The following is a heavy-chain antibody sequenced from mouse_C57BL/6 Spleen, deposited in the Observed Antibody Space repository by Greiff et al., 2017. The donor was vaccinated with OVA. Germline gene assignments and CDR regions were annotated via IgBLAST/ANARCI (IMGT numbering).Heavy chain of an antibody. V-gene: IGHV1-80*01. Sequence: QVHVKQSGAELVKPGASVKISCKASGYAFSSYWMNWVKQRPGKGLEWIGQIYPGDGDTNYNGKFKGKATLTADKSSSTAYMQLSSLTSEDSAVYFCARWGYDYFDYWGQGTTLTVSS. CDR2: IYPGDGDT. J-gene: IGHJ2*01. CDR1: GYAFSSYW. D-gene: IGHD2-2*01. CDR3: ARWGYDYFDY.